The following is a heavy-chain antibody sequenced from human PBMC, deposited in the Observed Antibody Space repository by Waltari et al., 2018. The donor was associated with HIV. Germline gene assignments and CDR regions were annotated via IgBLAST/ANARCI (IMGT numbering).Heavy chain of an antibody. CDR1: GGSISSYY. V-gene: IGHV4-59*01. Sequence: QVQLQESGPGLVKPSETLSLTCTVSGGSISSYYWSLIRQPPGKGLEWIGYIYYSGSTNYNPSLKSRVTISVDTSKNQFALKLSSVTAADTAVYYCARVKQQLARSYYYYYGMDVWGQGTTVTVSS. CDR3: ARVKQQLARSYYYYYGMDV. D-gene: IGHD6-13*01. J-gene: IGHJ6*02. CDR2: IYYSGST.